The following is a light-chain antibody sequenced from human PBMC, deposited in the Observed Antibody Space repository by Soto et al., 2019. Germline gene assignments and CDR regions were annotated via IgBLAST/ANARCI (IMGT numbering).Light chain of an antibody. J-gene: IGLJ3*02. V-gene: IGLV2-11*01. Sequence: QSVLTQPRSVSGYRGQSVAISCTATSSDVGGFDFVSWYQQHPGKAPKLVIYDVSKRPSGVPDRFSGSRSGDTASLTISGLQAEDEADYYCCLYKASYSVFGGGTKLTVL. CDR3: CLYKASYSV. CDR1: SSDVGGFDF. CDR2: DVS.